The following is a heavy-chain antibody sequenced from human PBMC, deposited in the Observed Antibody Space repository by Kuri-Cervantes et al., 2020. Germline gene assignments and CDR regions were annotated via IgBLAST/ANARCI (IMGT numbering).Heavy chain of an antibody. CDR1: GYTFTSYA. V-gene: IGHV1-3*02. J-gene: IGHJ4*02. CDR3: ARESSGYDPTFDY. CDR2: SNAGNGNT. D-gene: IGHD5-12*01. Sequence: ASVKVSCKASGYTFTSYAMHWVRQAPGQRLDWMGWSNAGNGNTKYSQEFQGRVTITRDTSASTAYMELSSLRSEDMAVYYCARESSGYDPTFDYWGQGTLVTVSS.